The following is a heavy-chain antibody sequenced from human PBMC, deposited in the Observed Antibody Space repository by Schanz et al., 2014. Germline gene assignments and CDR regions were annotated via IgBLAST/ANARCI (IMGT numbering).Heavy chain of an antibody. CDR2: ISGSGGST. V-gene: IGHV3-23*04. CDR3: VRDILHRVYDSGSP. J-gene: IGHJ5*02. D-gene: IGHD3-10*01. CDR1: GFTFSSYA. Sequence: EVQLVESGGGLVQPGGSLRLSCAASGFTFSSYAMSWVRQAPGKGLEWVSAISGSGGSTYYADSVKGRFTMSRDNAKNSLFLHMNSLRAEDTAVYYCVRDILHRVYDSGSPWGQGTLVTVSS.